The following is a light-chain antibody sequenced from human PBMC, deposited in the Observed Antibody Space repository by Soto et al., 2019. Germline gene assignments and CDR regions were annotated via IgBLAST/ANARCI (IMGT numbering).Light chain of an antibody. CDR1: RSDVGGYRF. CDR2: DVD. J-gene: IGLJ3*02. V-gene: IGLV2-11*01. CDR3: CKDAGGFAWV. Sequence: QSALTQPRSVSGSPGQSVTISCTGARSDVGGYRFVSWYQQHQDKAPKLMIYDVDKRPSGVPDRFSSSKSGNRASLTISGLQAEDEADYFFCKDAGGFAWVFVGGTKVTVL.